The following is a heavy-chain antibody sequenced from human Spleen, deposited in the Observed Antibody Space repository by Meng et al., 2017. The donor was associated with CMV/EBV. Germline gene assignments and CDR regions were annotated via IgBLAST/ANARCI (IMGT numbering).Heavy chain of an antibody. CDR3: GRGDDYNAKFDS. CDR1: GGTIKNCA. J-gene: IGHJ4*02. Sequence: SCKASGGTIKNCAINWVRQAPGQGLEWMGGIVTVHDAPRYAQKFQGRVTITTDDSTSTAYMELSSLRSEDTALYYCGRGDDYNAKFDSWGQGTLVTVSS. V-gene: IGHV1-69*05. D-gene: IGHD4-11*01. CDR2: IVTVHDAP.